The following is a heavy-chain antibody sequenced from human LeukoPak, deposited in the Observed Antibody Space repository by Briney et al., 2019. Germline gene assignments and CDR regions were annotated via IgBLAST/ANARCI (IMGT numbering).Heavy chain of an antibody. Sequence: PGGSLRLSCAASGFTFDTYNMNWVRQAPGKGLEWVSYIGSSSSTLYYADSVKGRFTISRDNAKNSLYLQMNSLRDEDTAVYYCAKDRYVSGTYYISVWGQGALVTVSS. CDR1: GFTFDTYN. V-gene: IGHV3-48*02. D-gene: IGHD3-10*01. CDR3: AKDRYVSGTYYISV. CDR2: IGSSSSTL. J-gene: IGHJ4*02.